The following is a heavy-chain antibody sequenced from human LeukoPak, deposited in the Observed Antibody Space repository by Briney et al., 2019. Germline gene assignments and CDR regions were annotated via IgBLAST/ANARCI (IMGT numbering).Heavy chain of an antibody. D-gene: IGHD3-3*01. Sequence: PSETLSLTCAVYGGSFSGYYWSWIRQPPGKGLEWIGEINHSGSTNYNPSLKSRVTISVDTSKNQFSLKLRSVTAADTAVYYCARKGLRSGYVPLDYWGQGTLVTVSS. CDR3: ARKGLRSGYVPLDY. CDR2: INHSGST. CDR1: GGSFSGYY. J-gene: IGHJ4*02. V-gene: IGHV4-34*01.